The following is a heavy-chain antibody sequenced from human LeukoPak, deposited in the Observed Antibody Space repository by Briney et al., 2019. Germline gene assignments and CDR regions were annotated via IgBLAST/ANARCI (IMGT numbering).Heavy chain of an antibody. CDR3: ANLNYDILTGTYYYYGMDV. V-gene: IGHV3-23*01. Sequence: PGGSLRLSCAASGFTFSSYAMSWVRQAPGKGLEWVSAISGSGCSTYYADSVKGRFTISRDNSKNTLYLQMNSLRAEDTAVYYCANLNYDILTGTYYYYGMDVWGKGTTVTVSS. D-gene: IGHD3-9*01. CDR1: GFTFSSYA. J-gene: IGHJ6*04. CDR2: ISGSGCST.